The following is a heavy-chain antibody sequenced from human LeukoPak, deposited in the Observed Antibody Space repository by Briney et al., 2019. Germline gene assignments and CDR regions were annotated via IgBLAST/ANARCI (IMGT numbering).Heavy chain of an antibody. CDR2: ISGSGGSP. CDR1: GFTFSSYA. Sequence: PGGSLRLSCAASGFTFSSYAMSWVRQAPGKGLEWVSAISGSGGSPYYADSVKGRFTISRDNSKNTLYMQMNSLRAEDTAVYYCAKESPPGNIGGDDAFDIWGQGTMVTVSS. CDR3: AKESPPGNIGGDDAFDI. J-gene: IGHJ3*02. D-gene: IGHD2/OR15-2a*01. V-gene: IGHV3-23*01.